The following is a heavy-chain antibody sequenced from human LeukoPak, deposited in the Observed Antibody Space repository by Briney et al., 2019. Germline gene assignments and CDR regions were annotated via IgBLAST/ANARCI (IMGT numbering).Heavy chain of an antibody. Sequence: SETLSLTCTVSGGSISSYYWSWIRQPPGKGLEWIGYIYYSGSTNCNPSLKSRVTISVDTSKNQFSLKLSSVTAADTALYYCARGVEYSSSSGLGYWGQRTLVTVSS. CDR2: IYYSGST. CDR1: GGSISSYY. CDR3: ARGVEYSSSSGLGY. V-gene: IGHV4-59*01. J-gene: IGHJ4*02. D-gene: IGHD6-6*01.